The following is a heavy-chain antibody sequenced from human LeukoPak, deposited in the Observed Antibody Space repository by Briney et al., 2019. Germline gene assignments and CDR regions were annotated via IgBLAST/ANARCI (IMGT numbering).Heavy chain of an antibody. D-gene: IGHD5-12*01. V-gene: IGHV3-23*01. CDR2: ISSSGGST. CDR3: VKDFGYSGYLRNDY. CDR1: GFTFSSYA. Sequence: GGSLRLSCAASGFTFSSYAINWVRQAPGKGLEWVSAISSSGGSTYFADSVKGRFTISRDNSKNTLYLQMSSLRAEDTAVYYCVKDFGYSGYLRNDYWGQGTLVTVSS. J-gene: IGHJ4*02.